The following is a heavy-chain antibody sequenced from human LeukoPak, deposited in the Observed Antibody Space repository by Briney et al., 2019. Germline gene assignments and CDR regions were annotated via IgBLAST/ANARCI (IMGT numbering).Heavy chain of an antibody. CDR1: GFTFSSYA. V-gene: IGHV3-23*01. CDR3: AKFRGPSSGWFFDY. D-gene: IGHD6-19*01. CDR2: ILGSGRST. Sequence: GGSLRLSCTASGFTFSSYAMSWVRQAPGKGLEWVSTILGSGRSTYYADSVKGRFTVSRDNSKNTLYLQMNSLTAEDTALYYCAKFRGPSSGWFFDYWGQGTLVTVSS. J-gene: IGHJ4*02.